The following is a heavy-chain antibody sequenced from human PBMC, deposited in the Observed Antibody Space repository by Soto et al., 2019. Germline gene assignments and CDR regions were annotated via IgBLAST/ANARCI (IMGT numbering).Heavy chain of an antibody. Sequence: QVQLQESGPTLVKPSENLSLTCTVSGGSIRSYCWPWIGQPPGEGLEWIGSICNSGTTNYNPSLTSRIAISRDTHKNQFSLQLRSVDVADTDCQSCAGGGSIVGATRRIMDVWGKVTTVTVSS. CDR1: GGSIRSYC. J-gene: IGHJ6*03. CDR3: AGGGSIVGATRRIMDV. CDR2: ICNSGTT. D-gene: IGHD1-26*01. V-gene: IGHV4-59*03.